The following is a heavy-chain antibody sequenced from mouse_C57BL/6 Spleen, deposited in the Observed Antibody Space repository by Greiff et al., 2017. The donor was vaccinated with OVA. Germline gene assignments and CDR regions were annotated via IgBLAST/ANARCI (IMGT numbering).Heavy chain of an antibody. D-gene: IGHD2-4*01. Sequence: DVHLVESGPGLVKPSQSLSLTCSVTGYSITSGYYWNWIRQFPGNKLEWMGYISYDGSNNYNPSLKNRISITRDTSKNQFFLKLNSVTTEDTATYYCADYDYDDAMDYWGQGTSVTVSS. CDR1: GYSITSGYY. CDR2: ISYDGSN. V-gene: IGHV3-6*01. J-gene: IGHJ4*01. CDR3: ADYDYDDAMDY.